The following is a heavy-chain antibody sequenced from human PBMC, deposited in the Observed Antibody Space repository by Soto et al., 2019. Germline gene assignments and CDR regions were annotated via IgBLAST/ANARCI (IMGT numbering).Heavy chain of an antibody. CDR1: GFTVSSND. J-gene: IGHJ4*02. V-gene: IGHV3-53*01. CDR3: ARRPLNSNGAY. CDR2: IYSSGST. Sequence: EVQLVESGGGLIQPGGSLTLSCAASGFTVSSNDMSWVRQAPGKGLEWVSLIYSSGSTHYADSVKGRFTISSDNSKNTLYLQMNSRSADATAVYYCARRPLNSNGAYWGQGTLVTVSS. D-gene: IGHD3-22*01.